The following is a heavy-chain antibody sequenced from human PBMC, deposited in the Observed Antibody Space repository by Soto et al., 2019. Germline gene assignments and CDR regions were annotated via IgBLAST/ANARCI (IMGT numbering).Heavy chain of an antibody. J-gene: IGHJ4*02. Sequence: PSETLSLTCGVYGGSFSGYYWSRIRQPPGKGLEWIGEINHSGTTNYNPSLKSRVTISIDLSRSQFSLSLRSWTAADTAVYYCARSREFDYWSQGTLVTVSS. CDR3: ARSREFDY. CDR2: INHSGTT. CDR1: GGSFSGYY. V-gene: IGHV4-34*01.